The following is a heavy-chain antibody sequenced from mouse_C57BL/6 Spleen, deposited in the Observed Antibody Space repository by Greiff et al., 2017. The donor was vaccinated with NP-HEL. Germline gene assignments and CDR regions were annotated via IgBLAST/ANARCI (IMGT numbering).Heavy chain of an antibody. CDR3: ARDLTFDD. CDR1: GFTFSSYA. J-gene: IGHJ2*01. Sequence: EVKLVESGGGLVKPGGSLKLSCAASGFTFSSYAMSWVRQTPEKRLEWVATISDGGSYTYYPDNVKGRFTISRDNAKNNLYLQMSHLKSEDTAMYYCARDLTFDDWGQGTTLTVSS. V-gene: IGHV5-4*01. CDR2: ISDGGSYT. D-gene: IGHD1-1*01.